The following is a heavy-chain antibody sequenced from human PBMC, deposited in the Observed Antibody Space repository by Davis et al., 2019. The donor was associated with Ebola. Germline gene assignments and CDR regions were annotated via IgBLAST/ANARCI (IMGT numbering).Heavy chain of an antibody. CDR2: IYYSGST. V-gene: IGHV4-59*12. CDR1: GGSISSYY. D-gene: IGHD2-2*01. Sequence: PSETLSLTCTVSGGSISSYYWSWIRQPPGKGLEWIGYIYYSGSTNYNPSLKSRVTISVDTSKNQFSLKLSSVTAADTAVYYCARGPRDRAGGVVSEAPWGQGTLVTVSS. CDR3: ARGPRDRAGGVVSEAP. J-gene: IGHJ5*02.